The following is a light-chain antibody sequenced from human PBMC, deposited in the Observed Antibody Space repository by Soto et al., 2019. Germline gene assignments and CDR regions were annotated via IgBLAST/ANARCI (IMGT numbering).Light chain of an antibody. Sequence: QSVLTQPPSASGTPGQRVTISCSGSSSNIGSDYVYCYQHLPGTAPKVLIYMNKQRPSVVPDPFSASKSGTSASLAISGLRSEDEANYYCAAWDDSLRRFVFGTGTKVTVL. CDR2: MNK. CDR3: AAWDDSLRRFV. CDR1: SSNIGSDY. J-gene: IGLJ1*01. V-gene: IGLV1-47*01.